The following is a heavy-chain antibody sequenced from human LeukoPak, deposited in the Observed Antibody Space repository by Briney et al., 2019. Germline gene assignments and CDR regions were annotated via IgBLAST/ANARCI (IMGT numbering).Heavy chain of an antibody. CDR1: GGTFSSYA. V-gene: IGHV1-69*06. Sequence: ASVKVSCKASGGTFSSYAISWVRQAPGQGLEWMGGIIPIFGTANYAQKFQGRVTITADKSTSTAYMELSSLRSEDTAVYYCARGAYYYDSSGYPIALGAFDIWGQGTMVTVSS. CDR2: IIPIFGTA. D-gene: IGHD3-22*01. CDR3: ARGAYYYDSSGYPIALGAFDI. J-gene: IGHJ3*02.